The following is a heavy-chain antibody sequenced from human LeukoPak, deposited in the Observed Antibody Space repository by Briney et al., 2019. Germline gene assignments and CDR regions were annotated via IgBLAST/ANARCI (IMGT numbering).Heavy chain of an antibody. D-gene: IGHD2-2*01. CDR1: GFTFSSYA. CDR3: AKANWVSNADAVW. J-gene: IGHJ4*02. Sequence: GGSLRLSCAASGFTFSSYAMSGVRQAPGKGLEGVSAISGSGGSTYYADSVKGRSILSRDDSRNTVYLQLNNLRVEDTARYYCAKANWVSNADAVWWGQGTQVTVSS. V-gene: IGHV3-23*01. CDR2: ISGSGGST.